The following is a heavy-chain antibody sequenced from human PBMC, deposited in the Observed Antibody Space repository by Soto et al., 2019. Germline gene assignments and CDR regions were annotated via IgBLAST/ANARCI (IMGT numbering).Heavy chain of an antibody. CDR3: ARDPYSSGWSDAFDI. CDR2: ISGSGGST. Sequence: GGSLRLSCAASGFTFSSYAMSWVRQAPGKGLEWVSAISGSGGSTYYADSVKGRFTISRDNSKNTLYLQMNSLRAEDTAVYYCARDPYSSGWSDAFDIWGQGTMVTVSS. V-gene: IGHV3-23*01. CDR1: GFTFSSYA. D-gene: IGHD6-19*01. J-gene: IGHJ3*02.